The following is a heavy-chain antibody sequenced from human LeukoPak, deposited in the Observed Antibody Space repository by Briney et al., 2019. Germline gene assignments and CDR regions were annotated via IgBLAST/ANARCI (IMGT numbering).Heavy chain of an antibody. CDR2: IKQDGSEK. CDR3: AREAWTGYPPYDY. CDR1: GFSFGNYW. V-gene: IGHV3-7*01. D-gene: IGHD3/OR15-3a*01. J-gene: IGHJ4*02. Sequence: GGSLRLSCAASGFSFGNYWMTWVRQAPGKGLEWVANIKQDGSEKHFVDSVKGRFTISIDDAKKSVYLQMNSLRAEDTAVYYCAREAWTGYPPYDYWGQGTPVTVSS.